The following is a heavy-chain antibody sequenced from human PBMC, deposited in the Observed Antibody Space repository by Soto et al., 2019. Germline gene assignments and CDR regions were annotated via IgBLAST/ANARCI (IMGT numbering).Heavy chain of an antibody. J-gene: IGHJ6*03. Sequence: PGRSLRLSCAASEFTFSSYSMNWVRQAPGKGLEWVSSISSSSSYIYYADSVKGRFTISRDNAKNSLYLQMNSLRAEDTAVYYCAREGGSGSYLNSYYYYYMDVWGKGTTVTVSS. CDR3: AREGGSGSYLNSYYYYYMDV. D-gene: IGHD3-10*01. V-gene: IGHV3-21*01. CDR1: EFTFSSYS. CDR2: ISSSSSYI.